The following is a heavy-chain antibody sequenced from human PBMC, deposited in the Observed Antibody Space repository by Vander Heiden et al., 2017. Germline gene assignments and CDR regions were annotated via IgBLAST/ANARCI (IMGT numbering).Heavy chain of an antibody. CDR1: GGSFSSYY. CDR3: ARAGGYGSGSEH. CDR2: IYYSGST. Sequence: QVQLQASGPGLVKPSEPLSLTCTVSGGSFSSYYWSWIRQPPGKGLEWIGYIYYSGSTNYNPSLKSRVTISIDTSKNQFSLRLSSVTAADTAVYCCARAGGYGSGSEHWGQGTLVTVSS. V-gene: IGHV4-59*01. J-gene: IGHJ4*02. D-gene: IGHD3-10*01.